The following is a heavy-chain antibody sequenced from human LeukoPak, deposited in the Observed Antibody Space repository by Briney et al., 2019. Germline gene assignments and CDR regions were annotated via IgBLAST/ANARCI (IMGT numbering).Heavy chain of an antibody. Sequence: SETLSLTCAVYGGSFSGYYRSWIRQPPGKGLEWIGEINHSGSTNYNPSLKSRVTISVDTSKNQFSLKLSSVTAADTAVYYCARVPEYTGSYYGLFDYWGQGTLVTVSS. J-gene: IGHJ4*02. CDR3: ARVPEYTGSYYGLFDY. V-gene: IGHV4-34*01. CDR1: GGSFSGYY. CDR2: INHSGST. D-gene: IGHD1-26*01.